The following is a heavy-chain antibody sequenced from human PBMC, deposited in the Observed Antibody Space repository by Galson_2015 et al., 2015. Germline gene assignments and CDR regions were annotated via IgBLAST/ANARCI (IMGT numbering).Heavy chain of an antibody. D-gene: IGHD3-3*01. CDR3: AREVDRLRFLEWLPYSDAFDI. CDR2: ISSSSSYI. CDR1: GFTFSSYS. V-gene: IGHV3-21*01. J-gene: IGHJ3*02. Sequence: SLRLSCAASGFTFSSYSMNWVRQAPGKWLEWVSSISSSSSYIYYADSVKGRFTISRDNAKNSLYLQMNSLRAEDTAVYYCAREVDRLRFLEWLPYSDAFDIWGQGTMVTVSS.